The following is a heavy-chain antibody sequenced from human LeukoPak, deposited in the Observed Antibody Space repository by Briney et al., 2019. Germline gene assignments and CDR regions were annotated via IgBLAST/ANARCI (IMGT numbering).Heavy chain of an antibody. J-gene: IGHJ4*02. Sequence: SETLSLTCAVYGGSFSNYYWSWIRQPPGKGLEWIGEINHSGSTNYNPSLKSRLTISVDTSQKQFSLKLSSVTAADTAVYYCARAPVRVAAVGKYFGFWGQGTLVIVSS. CDR3: ARAPVRVAAVGKYFGF. D-gene: IGHD6-13*01. V-gene: IGHV4-34*01. CDR2: INHSGST. CDR1: GGSFSNYY.